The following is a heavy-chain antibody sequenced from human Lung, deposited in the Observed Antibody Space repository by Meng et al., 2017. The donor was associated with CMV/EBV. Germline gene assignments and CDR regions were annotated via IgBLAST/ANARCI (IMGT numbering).Heavy chain of an antibody. CDR1: GFTSTSYD. V-gene: IGHV3-30*02. J-gene: IGHJ4*02. Sequence: QQQLGAAGRGRVQPGGSRVLSCAAPGFTSTSYDMHWVRQAPGKRLEWVAFIRYDESDKYYGESVKGRFTISRDTSRNTQYLQMNSLRPEDTGLYYCAKDDPVLHQWGQGTLVTVSS. CDR3: AKDDPVLHQ. CDR2: IRYDESDK.